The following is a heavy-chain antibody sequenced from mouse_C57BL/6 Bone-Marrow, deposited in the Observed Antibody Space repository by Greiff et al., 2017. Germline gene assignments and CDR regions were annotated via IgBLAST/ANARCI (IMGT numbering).Heavy chain of an antibody. CDR2: ISYDGSN. CDR3: ARINYYGSSRYFDV. D-gene: IGHD1-1*01. V-gene: IGHV3-6*01. J-gene: IGHJ1*03. CDR1: GYSITSGYY. Sequence: ESGPGLVKPSQSLSLTCSVTGYSITSGYYWNWIRQFPGNKLEWMGYISYDGSNNYNPSLKNRISITLDPSKTQFFLKLNSVTTEDTATYYCARINYYGSSRYFDVWGTGTTVTVSS.